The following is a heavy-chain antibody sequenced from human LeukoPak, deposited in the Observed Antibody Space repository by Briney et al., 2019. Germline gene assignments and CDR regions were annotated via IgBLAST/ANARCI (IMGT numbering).Heavy chain of an antibody. J-gene: IGHJ4*02. V-gene: IGHV4-39*02. CDR2: IYYSGTP. CDR1: GGSTSGYY. Sequence: SETLSLTCTVSGGSTSGYYWGWIRQPPGKGLEWIGSIYYSGTPYYNPSLETRLTISVDTSKSHFSPKLSSVTAADTAVYYCARRGVAAAATNFDYWGQGTLVTVSS. D-gene: IGHD3-10*01. CDR3: ARRGVAAAATNFDY.